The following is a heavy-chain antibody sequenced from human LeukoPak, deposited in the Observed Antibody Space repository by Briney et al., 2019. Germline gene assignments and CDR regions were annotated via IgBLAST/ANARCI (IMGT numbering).Heavy chain of an antibody. D-gene: IGHD6-13*01. V-gene: IGHV3-7*01. CDR2: IKQDGSEK. Sequence: GGSLRLSCSVAASGFSISHYAMNWVRQAPGKGLEWVANIKQDGSEKYYVDSVKGRFTISRDNAKNSLYLQMNSLRAEDTAVYYCARDGAAAGTFDYWGQGTLVTVSS. J-gene: IGHJ4*02. CDR3: ARDGAAAGTFDY. CDR1: GFSISHYA.